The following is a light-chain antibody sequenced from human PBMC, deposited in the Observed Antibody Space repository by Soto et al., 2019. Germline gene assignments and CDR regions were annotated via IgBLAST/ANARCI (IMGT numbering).Light chain of an antibody. CDR2: GAS. CDR3: QQYSNWPPYT. CDR1: QSVRTH. V-gene: IGKV3-15*01. J-gene: IGKJ2*01. Sequence: EIMMTQSPATLSVSPGESATLSCRASQSVRTHLAWYQHKPGQAPRLLIHGASTRATGIPDRFRASGSGTEFTLTISSLQSEDFAVYYCQQYSNWPPYTFGQGTKVDIK.